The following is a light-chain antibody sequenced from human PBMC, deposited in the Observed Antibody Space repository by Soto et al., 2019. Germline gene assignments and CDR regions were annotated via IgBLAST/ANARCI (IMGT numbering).Light chain of an antibody. CDR2: DAS. V-gene: IGKV1-5*01. CDR3: QQYNNWPPWT. J-gene: IGKJ1*01. CDR1: QSISSW. Sequence: DSQMTQAPCTLCASVGDRGSITCLASQSISSWLAWYQQKPGKAPKLLIYDASSLESGVPSRFSGSGSGTEFTLTISSLQSEDFAVYYCQQYNNWPPWTFGQGTKVDIK.